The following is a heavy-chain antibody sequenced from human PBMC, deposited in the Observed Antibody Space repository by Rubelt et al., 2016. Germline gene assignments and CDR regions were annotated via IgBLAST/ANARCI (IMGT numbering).Heavy chain of an antibody. J-gene: IGHJ5*02. V-gene: IGHV4-59*08. CDR2: IYYNWRT. Sequence: QLQLQASGPGLVKPSETLSLTCTVSGGSIGSSSWSWFRRPPGKGLAWIACIYYNWRTNYNPSLIGRVTMSVDMSKNQFSLRLTSVTAADTAVYYCAGQRIVRDMTIGGWFDPWGQGSLVTVSS. D-gene: IGHD1-26*01. CDR1: GGSIGSSS. CDR3: AGQRIVRDMTIGGWFDP.